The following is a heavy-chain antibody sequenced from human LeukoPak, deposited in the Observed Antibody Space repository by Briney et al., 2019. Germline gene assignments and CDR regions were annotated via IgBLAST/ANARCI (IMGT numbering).Heavy chain of an antibody. CDR1: GLTFSGYA. V-gene: IGHV3-23*01. J-gene: IGHJ4*02. CDR2: ISAGGDST. Sequence: PGGSLRLSCAASGLTFSGYAINWVRQAPGKGLEWVSAISAGGDSTYYADSVKGRFTISRDNSKNTLYLQMNSLRAEDTAVYYCAAGSGTLGYLDYWGRGTLVTVSS. CDR3: AAGSGTLGYLDY. D-gene: IGHD3-10*01.